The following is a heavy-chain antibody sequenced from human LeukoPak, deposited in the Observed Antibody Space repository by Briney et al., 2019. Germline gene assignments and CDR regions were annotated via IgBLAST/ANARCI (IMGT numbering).Heavy chain of an antibody. Sequence: GGPLRLSCAASGFTFSSYSMNWVRQAPGKGLEWVSYISSSGSTIYYADSVKGRFTISRDNAKNTLYLQMDSLSAEDTAVYYCVKVDTWGQGTLVTVSS. CDR2: ISSSGSTI. CDR3: VKVDT. CDR1: GFTFSSYS. V-gene: IGHV3-48*04. J-gene: IGHJ4*02. D-gene: IGHD5-18*01.